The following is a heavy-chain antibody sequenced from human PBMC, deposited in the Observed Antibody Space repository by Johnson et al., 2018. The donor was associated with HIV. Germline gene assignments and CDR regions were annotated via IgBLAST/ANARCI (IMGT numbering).Heavy chain of an antibody. V-gene: IGHV3-20*01. D-gene: IGHD3-3*01. Sequence: VQLVESGGGVVRPGGSLRLSCAASGFTFDDYGMSWVRQAPGKGLEWVSGINWNGGSTGYADSVTGRFTIPRHNAKNSLYLQMNSLRAEDTALYHCARVTIFGVVIDHDAFDIWGQGAMVTVSS. J-gene: IGHJ3*02. CDR3: ARVTIFGVVIDHDAFDI. CDR2: INWNGGST. CDR1: GFTFDDYG.